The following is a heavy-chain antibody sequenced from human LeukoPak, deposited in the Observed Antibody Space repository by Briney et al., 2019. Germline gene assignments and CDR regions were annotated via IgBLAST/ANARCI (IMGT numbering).Heavy chain of an antibody. CDR2: IYYTGST. J-gene: IGHJ4*02. D-gene: IGHD2-21*02. CDR3: ARGVTQ. CDR1: GGSIDDYY. Sequence: SETLSLTCTVSGGSIDDYYWSWIRQPPGKGLEWIGYIYYTGSTSYNPSLQSRLTISIGTSKTQFSLRLTSVTAADTAVYFCARGVTQWGQGTLVTVSS. V-gene: IGHV4-59*01.